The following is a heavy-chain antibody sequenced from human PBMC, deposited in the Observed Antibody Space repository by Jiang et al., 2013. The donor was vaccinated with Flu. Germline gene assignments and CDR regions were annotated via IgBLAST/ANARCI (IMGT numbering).Heavy chain of an antibody. CDR1: W. Sequence: WIGWVRQMPGKGLEWMGIIYPGDSDTRYSPSFQGQVTISADRSISTAYLQWSSLKASDTAMYYCAKGWDYGDYDGGSPFDIWGQGTMVTVSS. V-gene: IGHV5-51*01. J-gene: IGHJ3*02. CDR2: IYPGDSDT. D-gene: IGHD4-17*01. CDR3: AKGWDYGDYDGGSPFDI.